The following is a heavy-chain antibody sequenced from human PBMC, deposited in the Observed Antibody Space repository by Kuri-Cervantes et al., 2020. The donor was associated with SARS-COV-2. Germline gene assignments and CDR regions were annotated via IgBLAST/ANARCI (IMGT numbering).Heavy chain of an antibody. CDR1: GFTFTHYG. Sequence: GESLKISCITSGFTFTHYGMHWVRQAPGKGLEWVGRIKSKTDGGTTDYAAPVKGRFTISRDDSKNTLYLQMNSLKTEDTAVYYCTTATTTAVAYYFDYWGQGTLVTVSS. V-gene: IGHV3-15*07. J-gene: IGHJ4*02. D-gene: IGHD4-17*01. CDR2: IKSKTDGGTT. CDR3: TTATTTAVAYYFDY.